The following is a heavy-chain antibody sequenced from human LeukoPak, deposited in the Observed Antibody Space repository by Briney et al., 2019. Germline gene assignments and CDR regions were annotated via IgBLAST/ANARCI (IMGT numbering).Heavy chain of an antibody. D-gene: IGHD6-19*01. Sequence: GGSLRLSCAASGFTFNTYWMNWVRQAPGTGLEWVACINQGGSKKYYVDSVKGRFTISRDNSKNTLYMEVNSLRAEDTAVYYCAREGGRTVAGTFDNWGQGTLVTVSS. CDR3: AREGGRTVAGTFDN. J-gene: IGHJ4*02. CDR1: GFTFNTYW. CDR2: INQGGSKK. V-gene: IGHV3-7*01.